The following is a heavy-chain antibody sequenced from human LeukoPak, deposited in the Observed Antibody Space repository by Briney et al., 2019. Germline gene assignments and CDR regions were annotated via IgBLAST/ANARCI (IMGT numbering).Heavy chain of an antibody. V-gene: IGHV4-59*01. CDR1: GGSISSYY. CDR3: ASSRLDTAFDY. J-gene: IGHJ4*02. Sequence: SETLSLTCTVSGGSISSYYWSWIRQPPGKGLEWIGYIYYSGSTNYNPSLKSRVTISVDTSKNQFSLKLSSVTAADTAVYYCASSRLDTAFDYRGQGTLVTVSS. D-gene: IGHD5-18*01. CDR2: IYYSGST.